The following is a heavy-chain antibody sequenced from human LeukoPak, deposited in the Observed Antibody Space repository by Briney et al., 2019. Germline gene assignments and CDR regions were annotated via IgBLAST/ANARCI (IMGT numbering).Heavy chain of an antibody. CDR3: ARMKVQLWSFGGVIVNNYFDY. CDR1: GGSFSGYY. Sequence: KTSETLSLSCAVYGGSFSGYYWSWIRQPPGKGLEWLGEINHSGSTNYNPSLKSRVTISVDTSKNQFSLKLSSVTAADTAVYYCARMKVQLWSFGGVIVNNYFDYWGQGTLVTVSS. J-gene: IGHJ4*02. CDR2: INHSGST. V-gene: IGHV4-34*01. D-gene: IGHD3-16*02.